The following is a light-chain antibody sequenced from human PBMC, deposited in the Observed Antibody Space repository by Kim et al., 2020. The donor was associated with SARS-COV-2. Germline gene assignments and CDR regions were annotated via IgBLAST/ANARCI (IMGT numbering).Light chain of an antibody. Sequence: GQSITIFCTGSSSDIGNYNYVAWCQQHPGKAPKVMIYNVNERPSGVSHRFSGSKSGNTASLTISGLQAEDEADYYCSSFTSSGTWTFGGGTQLTVL. J-gene: IGLJ2*01. V-gene: IGLV2-14*03. CDR3: SSFTSSGTWT. CDR1: SSDIGNYNY. CDR2: NVN.